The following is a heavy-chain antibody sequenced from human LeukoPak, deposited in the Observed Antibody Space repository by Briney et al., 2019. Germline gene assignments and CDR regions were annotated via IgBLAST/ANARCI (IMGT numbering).Heavy chain of an antibody. Sequence: GGSLRLSCAASGFTFSNYAMSWVRQAPGKGLEWVSALGGSGINTYYADSVKGRFTISRDNSKNTLYLQMNSLRAEDTAVYYCAKETPFGGVIPSAFDIWGQGTMVTVSS. J-gene: IGHJ3*02. CDR3: AKETPFGGVIPSAFDI. CDR2: LGGSGINT. D-gene: IGHD3-16*01. V-gene: IGHV3-23*01. CDR1: GFTFSNYA.